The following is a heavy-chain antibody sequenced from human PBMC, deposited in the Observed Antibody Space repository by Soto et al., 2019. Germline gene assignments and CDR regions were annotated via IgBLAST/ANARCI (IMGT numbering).Heavy chain of an antibody. D-gene: IGHD3-16*01. CDR1: GGTFSSYA. CDR2: IIPIFGTA. J-gene: IGHJ4*02. CDR3: ARGPPQGVSFGGVTRNFDY. V-gene: IGHV1-69*06. Sequence: VKVSCKASGGTFSSYAISWVRQAPGQGLEWMGGIIPIFGTANYAQKFQGRVTITADKSTSTAYMELSSLRSEDTAVYYCARGPPQGVSFGGVTRNFDYWGQGTLVTVSS.